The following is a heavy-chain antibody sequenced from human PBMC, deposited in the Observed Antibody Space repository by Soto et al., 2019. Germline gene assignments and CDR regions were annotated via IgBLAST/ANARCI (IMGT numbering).Heavy chain of an antibody. CDR3: ARERLYFDYRPPNSIVF. CDR2: INHSGST. J-gene: IGHJ4*02. Sequence: SETLSLTCAVYGGSFSGYYWSWIRQPPGKGLEWIGEINHSGSTNYNPSLKSRVTISVDTSKNQFSLKLSSVTAADTAVYYCARERLYFDYRPPNSIVFRAQRTPVTVSS. CDR1: GGSFSGYY. V-gene: IGHV4-34*01. D-gene: IGHD3-9*01.